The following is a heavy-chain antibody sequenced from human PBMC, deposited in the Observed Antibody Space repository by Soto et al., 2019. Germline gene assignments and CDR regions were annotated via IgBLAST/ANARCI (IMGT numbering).Heavy chain of an antibody. J-gene: IGHJ2*01. CDR1: GGSLTTYH. CDR3: ARGDVGPSVSNHWFFDV. Sequence: QVQLQQWGAGLLKPAETLSLTCAVSGGSLTTYHWSWIRKSPGKGLEWIGDINHYGGTAYNPSFRSRLTMSVDTSKNHFSLTLSSVTAADTAVYYCARGDVGPSVSNHWFFDVWGSGALVTVAS. CDR2: INHYGGT. D-gene: IGHD2-8*01. V-gene: IGHV4-34*01.